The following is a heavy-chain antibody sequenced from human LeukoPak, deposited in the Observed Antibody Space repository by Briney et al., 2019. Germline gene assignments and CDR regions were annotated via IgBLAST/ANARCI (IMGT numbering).Heavy chain of an antibody. CDR2: ISAYNGNT. J-gene: IGHJ4*02. CDR1: GYTFTSYG. D-gene: IGHD6-19*01. CDR3: AREGSGWDFDY. V-gene: IGHV1-18*01. Sequence: GASVKVSCKASGYTFTSYGISWVRQAPGQGLEWMGWISAYNGNTNYAQKLQGRVTMTRDTSTSTVYMELSSLRSEDTAVYYCAREGSGWDFDYWGQGTLVTVSS.